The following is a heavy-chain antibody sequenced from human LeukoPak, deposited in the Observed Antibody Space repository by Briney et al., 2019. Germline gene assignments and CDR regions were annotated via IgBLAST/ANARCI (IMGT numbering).Heavy chain of an antibody. V-gene: IGHV3-30-3*02. D-gene: IGHD5-12*01. CDR1: GFTFSSYA. J-gene: IGHJ4*02. Sequence: PGRSLRLSCAASGFTFSSYAMHWVRQAPGKGLEWVAVISYDGSNKYYADSVKGRFTISRDNSKNTLYLQMNSLRAEDTAVYYCAKFLRGDRIVATFPVDYWGQGTLVTVSS. CDR3: AKFLRGDRIVATFPVDY. CDR2: ISYDGSNK.